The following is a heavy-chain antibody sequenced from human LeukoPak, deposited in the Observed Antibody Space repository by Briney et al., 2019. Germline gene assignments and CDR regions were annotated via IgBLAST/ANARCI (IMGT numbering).Heavy chain of an antibody. CDR2: ISSSSSYI. J-gene: IGHJ4*02. D-gene: IGHD6-13*01. CDR3: ARASSSWYRAADY. Sequence: GGSLRLSCAAYGFTFSSYSMNWVRQAPGKGLEWLSSISSSSSYIYYADSVKGRFTISRDNAKNSLYLQMNSLRAEDTAVYYCARASSSWYRAADYWGQGTLVTVYS. V-gene: IGHV3-21*01. CDR1: GFTFSSYS.